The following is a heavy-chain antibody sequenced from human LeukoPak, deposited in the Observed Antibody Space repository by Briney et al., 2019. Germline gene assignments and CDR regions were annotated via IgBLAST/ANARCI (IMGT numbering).Heavy chain of an antibody. J-gene: IGHJ4*02. Sequence: GGSLRLSCAASEFILSRYWMSWVRQAPGKGLEWVANIKQDGSEKYYVDSVKGRFTISRDNAKNSLYLQMHSLRAEDTAVYYCARVEDYDILTGFDYWGQGTLVTVSS. V-gene: IGHV3-7*01. CDR2: IKQDGSEK. CDR3: ARVEDYDILTGFDY. CDR1: EFILSRYW. D-gene: IGHD3-9*01.